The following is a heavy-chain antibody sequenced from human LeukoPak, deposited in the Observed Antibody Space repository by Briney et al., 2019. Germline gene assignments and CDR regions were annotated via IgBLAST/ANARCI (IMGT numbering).Heavy chain of an antibody. CDR3: AKVVSGTFDI. D-gene: IGHD3-10*01. Sequence: PGGSLRLSCAAPGFTFSNYGMSWVRQAPGRGLEWVSAISSSSGGTYYADSVKGRFTISRDNSKNTLYLQMNSLRAEDTAVYYCAKVVSGTFDIWGQGTMVTVSS. CDR1: GFTFSNYG. CDR2: ISSSSGGT. J-gene: IGHJ3*02. V-gene: IGHV3-23*01.